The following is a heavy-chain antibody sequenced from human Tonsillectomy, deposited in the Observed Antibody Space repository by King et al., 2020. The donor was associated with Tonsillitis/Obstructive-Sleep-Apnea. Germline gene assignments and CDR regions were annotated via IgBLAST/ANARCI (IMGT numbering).Heavy chain of an antibody. D-gene: IGHD3-16*01. V-gene: IGHV3-15*01. J-gene: IGHJ3*02. CDR1: GFTFTNAW. CDR3: AESLYTSDRGGWGGAFDI. Sequence: VQLVESGGGLVKPGGSLRLSCSASGFTFTNAWMSWVRQAPGKGLEWVGRIKSKTDGGTTDYAAPVKGRFSIPRDDPQNTLYLQMNSLKTEGTVIYYWAESLYTSDRGGWGGAFDIWGQGTVVTVSS. CDR2: IKSKTDGGTT.